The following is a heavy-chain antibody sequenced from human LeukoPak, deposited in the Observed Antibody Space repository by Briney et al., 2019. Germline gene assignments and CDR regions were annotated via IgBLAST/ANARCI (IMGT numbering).Heavy chain of an antibody. CDR3: AGHCRLFIFGRCPYFLDF. V-gene: IGHV4-4*07. J-gene: IGHJ4*02. D-gene: IGHD2-15*01. CDR1: AALSVGTT. Sequence: PSETLSLTLSLAALSVGTTGAGSGRQPAGEGLEWVGRIYTSGSTNYNPSLNSRVTLSVDKSKNHLSLYLSSVTAAEAALYYRAGHCRLFIFGRCPYFLDFWGQGALVTVSS. CDR2: IYTSGST.